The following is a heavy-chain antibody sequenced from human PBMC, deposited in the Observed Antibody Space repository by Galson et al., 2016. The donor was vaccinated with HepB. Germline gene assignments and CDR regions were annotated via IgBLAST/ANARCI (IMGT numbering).Heavy chain of an antibody. CDR3: AKDGPTVGLFDY. D-gene: IGHD1-26*01. J-gene: IGHJ4*02. CDR1: GFTFSSHG. CDR2: ILYDGSYK. V-gene: IGHV3-30*18. Sequence: SLRLSCAGSGFTFSSHGMHWVRQAPDKGLGWVAFILYDGSYKYYADSVKGRFTISRDNSKNTLYLQMNSLRPEDTAMFYCAKDGPTVGLFDYWGQGTLVTVSS.